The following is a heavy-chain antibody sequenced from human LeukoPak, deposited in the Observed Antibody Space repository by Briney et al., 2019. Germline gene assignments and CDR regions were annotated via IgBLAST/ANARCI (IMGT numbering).Heavy chain of an antibody. V-gene: IGHV3-48*04. CDR1: GFTFSSYS. CDR3: ARGNYGDYSVDY. D-gene: IGHD4-17*01. J-gene: IGHJ4*02. CDR2: ISSGGSTI. Sequence: PGGSLRLSCAASGFTFSSYSMNWVRQAPGKGLEWVSYISSGGSTIYYADSVKGRFTISRDNAKNSLYLQMNSLRAEDTAVYYCARGNYGDYSVDYWGQGTLVTVSS.